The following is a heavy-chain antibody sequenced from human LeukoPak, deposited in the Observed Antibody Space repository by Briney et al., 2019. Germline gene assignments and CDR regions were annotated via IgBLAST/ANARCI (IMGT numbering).Heavy chain of an antibody. CDR1: GFTFSNYH. CDR2: ISGNGRDT. V-gene: IGHV3-64*01. J-gene: IGHJ4*02. Sequence: GGSLRLSCEASGFTFSNYHIHWVRQASGKGPEYVSAISGNGRDTYYGNSVKGRFMISRDNSKNTVYLHMGSLREEDTAVYYCARETYGSNDYWGQGTRVTVSS. CDR3: ARETYGSNDY. D-gene: IGHD4-23*01.